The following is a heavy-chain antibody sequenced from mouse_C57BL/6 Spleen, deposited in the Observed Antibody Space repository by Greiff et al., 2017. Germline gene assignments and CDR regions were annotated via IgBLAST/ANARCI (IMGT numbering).Heavy chain of an antibody. V-gene: IGHV1-18*01. CDR3: ARGGRITTVVAHWYFDV. Sequence: VQLKQSGPELVKPGASVKIPCKASGYTFTDYNMDWVKQSHGKSLEWIGDINPNNGGTIYNQKFKGKATLTVDKSSSTAYMELRSLTSEDTAVYYCARGGRITTVVAHWYFDVWGTGTTVTVSS. J-gene: IGHJ1*03. CDR1: GYTFTDYN. D-gene: IGHD1-1*01. CDR2: INPNNGGT.